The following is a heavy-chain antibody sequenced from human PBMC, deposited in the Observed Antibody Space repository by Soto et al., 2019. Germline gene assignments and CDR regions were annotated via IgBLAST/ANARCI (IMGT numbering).Heavy chain of an antibody. V-gene: IGHV2-26*01. CDR1: GFSLSNARMG. J-gene: IGHJ5*02. CDR2: IFSNDEK. CDR3: ARIKGHSGWFDP. Sequence: ESGPTLVNHTETLTLTCTVSGFSLSNARMGVSWIRQPPGKALEWLAHIFSNDEKSYSTSLKSRLTISKDTSKSQVVLTMTNMDPVDTATYYCARIKGHSGWFDPWGQGTLVTVSS.